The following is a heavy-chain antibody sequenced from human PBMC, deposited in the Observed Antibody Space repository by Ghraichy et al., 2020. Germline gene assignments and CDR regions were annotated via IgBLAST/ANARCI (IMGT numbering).Heavy chain of an antibody. J-gene: IGHJ4*02. CDR3: ARDRSYYDSSGYGY. CDR1: GFTFSSYG. D-gene: IGHD3-22*01. CDR2: IWYDGSNK. Sequence: GGSLRLSCAASGFTFSSYGMHWVHQAPGKGLEWVAVIWYDGSNKYYADSVKGRFTISRDNSKNTLYLQMNSLRAEDTAVYYCARDRSYYDSSGYGYWGQGTLVTVSS. V-gene: IGHV3-33*01.